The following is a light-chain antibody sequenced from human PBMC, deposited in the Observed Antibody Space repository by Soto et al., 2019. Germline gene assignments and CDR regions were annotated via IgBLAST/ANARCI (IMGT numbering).Light chain of an antibody. J-gene: IGKJ2*01. Sequence: EIVLTQSPATLSLSPGERATLSCRASQGVSSYLAWYQQKPGQAPRLLIYDASNRATGIPARFSGSGSGTDLTLTISSLEPEDFAVYYCQQRSNWPPRYTFGQGTKLEIK. CDR1: QGVSSY. CDR2: DAS. V-gene: IGKV3-11*01. CDR3: QQRSNWPPRYT.